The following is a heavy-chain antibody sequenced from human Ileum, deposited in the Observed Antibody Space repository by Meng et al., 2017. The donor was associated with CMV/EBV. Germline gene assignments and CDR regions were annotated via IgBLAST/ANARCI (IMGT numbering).Heavy chain of an antibody. D-gene: IGHD6-19*01. CDR1: GFTFSNYP. CDR3: AKDRSSGYYYFDY. J-gene: IGHJ4*02. Sequence: GESLKISCVASGFTFSNYPMSWVRQSPGKGLEWVSVIYGGLSTTYYADSVKGRFTISRDDSKNTLYLQMNSLRVEDTAVYYCAKDRSSGYYYFDYCGQGTLVTVSS. V-gene: IGHV3-23*03. CDR2: IYGGLSTT.